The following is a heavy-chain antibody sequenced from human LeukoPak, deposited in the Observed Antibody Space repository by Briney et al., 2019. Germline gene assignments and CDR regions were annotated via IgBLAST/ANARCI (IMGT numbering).Heavy chain of an antibody. CDR2: ILNDGSKE. CDR3: ARDDALGDNALDI. J-gene: IGHJ3*02. D-gene: IGHD3-16*01. Sequence: GRSLRLSCAASGFTFSSYGMHWVRQAPGKGLEWVAIILNDGSKEKYADSVKGRFTISRDNSKNTLFLQMNSLRAEDTAVYYCARDDALGDNALDIWGQGTMVTVSS. CDR1: GFTFSSYG. V-gene: IGHV3-33*01.